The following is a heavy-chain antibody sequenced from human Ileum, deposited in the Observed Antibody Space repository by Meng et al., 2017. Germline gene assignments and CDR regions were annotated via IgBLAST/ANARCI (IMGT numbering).Heavy chain of an antibody. Sequence: VELGGSRVHLIKPGRSLVLFCGSSLFTFGVTQVRLLRQAPGKMMEWVSFVSGCGGPHIYYADTGGARFMFSRDNAKDILILQMNSLRAEDSAIYYCVGGCITLDFWGRGTLVTVSS. CDR1: LFTFGVTQ. CDR2: VSGCGGPHI. CDR3: VGGCITLDF. D-gene: IGHD2-15*01. V-gene: IGHV3-11*01. J-gene: IGHJ4*02.